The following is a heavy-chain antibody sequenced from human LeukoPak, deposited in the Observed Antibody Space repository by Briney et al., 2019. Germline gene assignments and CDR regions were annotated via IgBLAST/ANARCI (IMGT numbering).Heavy chain of an antibody. J-gene: IGHJ4*02. CDR2: INSDGSST. D-gene: IGHD3-22*01. Sequence: GGSLRLSCAASGFTFSSYWMHWVRQAPGKGLVWVSRINSDGSSTSYADSVKGRFTISRDNAKNTLYLQMNSLRAEDTAVYYCARDTTRAYYYDSSGSREDYWGQGTLVTVSS. CDR1: GFTFSSYW. V-gene: IGHV3-74*01. CDR3: ARDTTRAYYYDSSGSREDY.